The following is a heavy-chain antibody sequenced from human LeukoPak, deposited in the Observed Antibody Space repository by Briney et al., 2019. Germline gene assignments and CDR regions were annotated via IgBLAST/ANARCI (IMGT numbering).Heavy chain of an antibody. CDR1: GYTFTGYY. V-gene: IGHV1-2*02. J-gene: IGHJ5*02. CDR2: INPNSGGT. Sequence: ASVKVSCKASGYTFTGYYMHWVRQAPGQGPEWMGWINPNSGGTNYAQKFQGRVTMTRDTSISTAYMELSRLRSDDTAVYYCARDPPLYPVVGRPRNWFDPWGQGTLVTVSS. D-gene: IGHD2-15*01. CDR3: ARDPPLYPVVGRPRNWFDP.